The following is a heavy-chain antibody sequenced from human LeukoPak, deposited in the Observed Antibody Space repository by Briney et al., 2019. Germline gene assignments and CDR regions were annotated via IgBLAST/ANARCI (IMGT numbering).Heavy chain of an antibody. CDR2: INRNGGHT. Sequence: PGGTLRLSCAASGFNFDRYTMHWVRHTAGRGLEWVSFINRNGGHTWYADSLKGRFTISRDNAKNSLYLQMNSLRVEDTAFYYCARDRWFGESLPAHFEYWGQGTLVTVSS. CDR3: ARDRWFGESLPAHFEY. J-gene: IGHJ4*02. V-gene: IGHV3-20*04. CDR1: GFNFDRYT. D-gene: IGHD3-10*01.